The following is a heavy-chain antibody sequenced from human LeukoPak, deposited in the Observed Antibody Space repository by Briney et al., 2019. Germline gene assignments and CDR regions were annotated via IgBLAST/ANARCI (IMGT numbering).Heavy chain of an antibody. CDR2: ISAYNGNT. CDR1: GYTLTSYG. D-gene: IGHD5-12*01. J-gene: IGHJ6*02. CDR3: ARDGFLGIVATNGMDV. Sequence: ASVKVPCKASGYTLTSYGISWVRQAPGQGLEWMGWISAYNGNTNYAQKLQGRVTMTTDTSTSTAYMELRSLRSDDTAVYYCARDGFLGIVATNGMDVWGQGTTVTVSS. V-gene: IGHV1-18*01.